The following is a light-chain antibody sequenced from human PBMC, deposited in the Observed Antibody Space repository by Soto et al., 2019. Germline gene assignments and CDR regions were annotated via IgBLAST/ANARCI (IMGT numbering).Light chain of an antibody. Sequence: DIQMTQSPSTLSATEGDRVTITCRASQSINNGLAWYQQKPGKAPKLLISKASNLKSGVPSRFSGTGSGTEFTLTISSLQPDDFASYYCQQYDSYPFTFGGGTKVEI. CDR3: QQYDSYPFT. CDR2: KAS. V-gene: IGKV1-5*03. J-gene: IGKJ4*01. CDR1: QSINNG.